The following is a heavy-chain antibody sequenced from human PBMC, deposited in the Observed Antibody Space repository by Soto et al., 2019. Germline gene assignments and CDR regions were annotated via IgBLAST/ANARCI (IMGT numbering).Heavy chain of an antibody. V-gene: IGHV4-4*07. D-gene: IGHD3-3*01. CDR1: GGSISNYD. CDR3: ARGGQDFWSGPFDY. Sequence: SETLSLTCTVSGGSISNYDCNRIRQPAGKGLEWIGRIDTSGSTNYNPSLKSRVTMSVDTSKQEFSLKLSSVTAADTALYYCARGGQDFWSGPFDYWGRGALVTPSS. CDR2: IDTSGST. J-gene: IGHJ4*01.